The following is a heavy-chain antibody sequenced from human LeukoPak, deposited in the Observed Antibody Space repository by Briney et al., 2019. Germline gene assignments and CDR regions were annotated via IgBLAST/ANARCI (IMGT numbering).Heavy chain of an antibody. Sequence: SETLSLTCTVSGGSISSYYWSWIRQPPGKGLEWIGYIYYSGSTNYNPSLKSRVTISVDTSKNQFSLKLNSVTAADTAVYYCARGGWTAFDYWGQGTLVTVSS. CDR2: IYYSGST. J-gene: IGHJ4*02. D-gene: IGHD6-19*01. V-gene: IGHV4-59*01. CDR1: GGSISSYY. CDR3: ARGGWTAFDY.